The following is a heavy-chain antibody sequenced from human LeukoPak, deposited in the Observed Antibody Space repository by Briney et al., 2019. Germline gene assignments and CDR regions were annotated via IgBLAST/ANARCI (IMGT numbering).Heavy chain of an antibody. CDR2: IYYTGIT. D-gene: IGHD6-19*01. CDR1: GDSINRYY. Sequence: SETLPLTCTVSGDSINRYYWSWIRLAPGKGLEYIGYIYYTGITNYSPSLKSRVTISIDTSKKQISLKLSSVTAADTAVYFCARGFDSSSGWYPAFDVWGQGTMVTVSS. J-gene: IGHJ3*01. CDR3: ARGFDSSSGWYPAFDV. V-gene: IGHV4-59*01.